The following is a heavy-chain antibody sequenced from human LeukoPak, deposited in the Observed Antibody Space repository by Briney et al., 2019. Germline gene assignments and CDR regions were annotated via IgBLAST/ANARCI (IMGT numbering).Heavy chain of an antibody. CDR3: ARGQYRLGYFDY. CDR1: GGSFSGYY. Sequence: SETLSLTCAVYGGSFSGYYWSWIRQPPGKGLEWIGEINHSGSTNYNPSLKSRVTISVDTSKNQFSLKLSSVTAADTAVYYCARGQYRLGYFDYWGQGTLVTVSS. D-gene: IGHD2-2*02. V-gene: IGHV4-34*01. J-gene: IGHJ4*02. CDR2: INHSGST.